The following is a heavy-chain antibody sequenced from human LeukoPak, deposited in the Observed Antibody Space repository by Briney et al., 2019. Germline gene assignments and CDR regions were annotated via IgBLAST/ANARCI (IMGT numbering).Heavy chain of an antibody. Sequence: SETLSLTCTVSGGSISSYYWSWIRQPPGKGLEWIGEINHSGSTNSNPSLKSRVTISVDTSKNQFSLKLSSVTAADTAVYYCARRLLGYCSGGSCYSGYFQHWGQGTLVTVSS. D-gene: IGHD2-15*01. CDR1: GGSISSYY. V-gene: IGHV4-34*01. CDR2: INHSGST. J-gene: IGHJ1*01. CDR3: ARRLLGYCSGGSCYSGYFQH.